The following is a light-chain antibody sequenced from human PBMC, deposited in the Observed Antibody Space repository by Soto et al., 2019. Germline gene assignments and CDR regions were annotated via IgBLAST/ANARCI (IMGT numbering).Light chain of an antibody. Sequence: EIQMTQSPASLSASVGDRVTITCQASQDISNFLNWYRQKPGEAPNLLIYDASTLETGVPLRFSGSGYVSYFSFTISSLQPEDVATYYCQQYKSLPLTFGGGTKVEIK. J-gene: IGKJ4*01. V-gene: IGKV1-33*01. CDR2: DAS. CDR1: QDISNF. CDR3: QQYKSLPLT.